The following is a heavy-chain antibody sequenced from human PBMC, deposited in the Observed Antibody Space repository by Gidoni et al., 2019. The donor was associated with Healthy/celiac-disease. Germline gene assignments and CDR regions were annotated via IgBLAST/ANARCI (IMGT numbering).Heavy chain of an antibody. CDR3: ACAPPLAAAGTLDY. D-gene: IGHD6-13*01. Sequence: QVQLVQSGAEVKKPGASVKVSCTASGYTFTSYGSSWVRQAPGQGLEWMGWISAYNGNTNDAQKLQGRVTMTTDTSTSTAYMELRSLRSDDTAVYYCACAPPLAAAGTLDYWGQGTLVTVSS. V-gene: IGHV1-18*01. J-gene: IGHJ4*02. CDR1: GYTFTSYG. CDR2: ISAYNGNT.